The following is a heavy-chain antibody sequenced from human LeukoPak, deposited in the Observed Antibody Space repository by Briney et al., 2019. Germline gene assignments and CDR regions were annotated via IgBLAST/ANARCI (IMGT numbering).Heavy chain of an antibody. J-gene: IGHJ4*02. D-gene: IGHD3-22*01. CDR3: ARGRGGGDSSGYYHEEDY. V-gene: IGHV4-34*01. Sequence: SETLSLTCADYGGSFSGYYWSWIRQPPGKGLEWIGEINHSGSTNYNPSLKSRVTISVDTSKNQFSLKLSSVTAADTAVYYCARGRGGGDSSGYYHEEDYWGQGTLVTVSS. CDR2: INHSGST. CDR1: GGSFSGYY.